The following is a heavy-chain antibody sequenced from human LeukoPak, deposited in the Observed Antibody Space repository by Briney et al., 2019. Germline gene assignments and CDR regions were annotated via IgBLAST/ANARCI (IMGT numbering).Heavy chain of an antibody. CDR2: IYPGDSGP. V-gene: IGHV5-51*01. Sequence: KSGESLKISCKVSGYSFTSYCIGWVRQMPGKGLEWMGIIYPGDSGPTYSPSFQGQVTISVDKSINTAYLQWSSLQASDTAMYYCGTSGDRVPLQDDVFDVWGQGTMVTVST. CDR1: GYSFTSYC. J-gene: IGHJ3*01. CDR3: GTSGDRVPLQDDVFDV. D-gene: IGHD1-26*01.